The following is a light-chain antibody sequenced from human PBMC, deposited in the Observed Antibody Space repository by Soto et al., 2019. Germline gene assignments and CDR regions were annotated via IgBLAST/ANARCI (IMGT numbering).Light chain of an antibody. Sequence: QSVLTQPPSASGTPGQRVTISCSGGSSNIGTYTVNWYQQLPGMAPRLLMYTNNQRPSGVPDRFSGSKSGTSASLAISGLRSEDEADYYCAAWDDTLNVSVFGGGTQLTVL. J-gene: IGLJ7*01. V-gene: IGLV1-44*01. CDR2: TNN. CDR3: AAWDDTLNVSV. CDR1: SSNIGTYT.